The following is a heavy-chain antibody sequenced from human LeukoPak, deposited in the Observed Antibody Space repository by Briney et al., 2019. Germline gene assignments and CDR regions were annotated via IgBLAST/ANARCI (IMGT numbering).Heavy chain of an antibody. V-gene: IGHV5-51*01. CDR1: GYIFSSYW. Sequence: GESLKISCKGSGYIFSSYWLDWVRQKPGKGLEWMGTIFPGDSDTTYSPSFEGQVTISVDKSISTAYLQWSSLKASDTAMYYCARRGGLVDTFDIWGQGTMVTVSS. D-gene: IGHD6-6*01. CDR2: IFPGDSDT. J-gene: IGHJ3*02. CDR3: ARRGGLVDTFDI.